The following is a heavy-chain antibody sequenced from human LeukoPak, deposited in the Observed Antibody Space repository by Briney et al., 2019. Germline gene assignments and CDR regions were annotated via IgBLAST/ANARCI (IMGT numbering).Heavy chain of an antibody. CDR2: IYYSGST. V-gene: IGHV4-61*01. D-gene: IGHD6-6*01. CDR1: GGSISSGNCY. Sequence: SETLSLTCTVSGGSISSGNCYWSWIRQPPGKGLEWIGYIYYSGSTNYNPSLKSRVTISVDTSKNQFSLKLSSVTAADTAVYYCARVPYSSSYYYYYYMDVWGKGTTVTVSS. CDR3: ARVPYSSSYYYYYYMDV. J-gene: IGHJ6*03.